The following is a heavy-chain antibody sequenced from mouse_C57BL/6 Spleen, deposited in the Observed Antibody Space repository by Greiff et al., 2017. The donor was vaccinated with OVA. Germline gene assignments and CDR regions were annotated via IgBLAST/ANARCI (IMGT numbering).Heavy chain of an antibody. D-gene: IGHD4-1*01. CDR3: ARYWDDWYFDV. J-gene: IGHJ1*03. Sequence: VQLQQSGAELARPGASVKLSCKASGYTFTSYGISWVKQRTGQGLEWIGEIYPRSGNTYYNEKFKGKATLTADKSSSTAYMELRSLTSEDSAVDFCARYWDDWYFDVWGTGTTVTVSS. CDR1: GYTFTSYG. CDR2: IYPRSGNT. V-gene: IGHV1-81*01.